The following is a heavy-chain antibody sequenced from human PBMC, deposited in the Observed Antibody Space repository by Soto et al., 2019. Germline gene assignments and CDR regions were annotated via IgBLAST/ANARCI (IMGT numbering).Heavy chain of an antibody. V-gene: IGHV1-18*01. CDR3: AKEGGLSASYYISSSYYFDY. CDR2: ISAYNGNT. D-gene: IGHD1-26*01. J-gene: IGHJ4*02. CDR1: GYTFTSYG. Sequence: ASVKVSCKASGYTFTSYGIRWVRQAPGQGLEWMGWISAYNGNTYYADSVKGRFTISRDNSKNTLYLQMNSLRAEDTSVYYCAKEGGLSASYYISSSYYFDYWGQGTLVTVSS.